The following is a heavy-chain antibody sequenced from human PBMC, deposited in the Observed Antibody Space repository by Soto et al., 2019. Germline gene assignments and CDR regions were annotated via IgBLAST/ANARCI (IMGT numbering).Heavy chain of an antibody. CDR2: IIPIFGTA. CDR3: AREFGGEPSYSSSWFDAFDI. J-gene: IGHJ3*02. D-gene: IGHD6-13*01. Sequence: QVQLVQSGAEVKKPGSSVKVSCKASGGTFSSYAISWVRQAPGQGLEWMGGIIPIFGTANYAQKFQGRVTITADESTSTAYMELSSLRSEDTAVYYCAREFGGEPSYSSSWFDAFDIWAKGQWSPSLQ. V-gene: IGHV1-69*01. CDR1: GGTFSSYA.